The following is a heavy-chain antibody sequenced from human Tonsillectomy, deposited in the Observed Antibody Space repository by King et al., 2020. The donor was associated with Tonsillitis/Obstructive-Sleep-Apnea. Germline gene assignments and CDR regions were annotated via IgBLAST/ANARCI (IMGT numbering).Heavy chain of an antibody. Sequence: QLQESGPGLVKPSQTLSLTCTVSGGSVSSGAYYWSWIRQHPGKGLEWIGNIYDSGNTYYNPSLKSRVIISVDAAKNQFSLKLSSVTAADTAVYYCAGDRDGMDVWGQGTTVTVSS. CDR1: GGSVSSGAYY. CDR3: AGDRDGMDV. CDR2: IYDSGNT. J-gene: IGHJ6*02. V-gene: IGHV4-31*03.